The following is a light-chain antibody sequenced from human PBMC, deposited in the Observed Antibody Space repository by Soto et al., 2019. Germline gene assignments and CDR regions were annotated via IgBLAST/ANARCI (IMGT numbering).Light chain of an antibody. CDR2: DAS. J-gene: IGKJ1*01. V-gene: IGKV1-5*01. Sequence: IQMTQSPSTLSASVGDTVTITCRSSQSISVSLALYQQKPGKAPNLLIYDASTLQGGVPSRFSGSGSGTEFTLTLSSLQPEDFTTYYCQQLNSYPWTFAQVTKVAI. CDR3: QQLNSYPWT. CDR1: QSISVS.